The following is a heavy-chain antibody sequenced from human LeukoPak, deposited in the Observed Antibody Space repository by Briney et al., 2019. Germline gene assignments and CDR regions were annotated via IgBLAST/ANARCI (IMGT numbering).Heavy chain of an antibody. CDR3: TSQYDFWSGYLGAFDY. J-gene: IGHJ4*02. V-gene: IGHV3-49*03. CDR1: GFTLGDYA. Sequence: GGSLRLSCTASGFTLGDYAMSWFRQAPGKGLEWVGFIRSKAYGGTTEYAASVKGRFTISRDDSKSIAYLQMNSLKTEDTAVYYCTSQYDFWSGYLGAFDYWGQGTLVTVSS. CDR2: IRSKAYGGTT. D-gene: IGHD3-3*01.